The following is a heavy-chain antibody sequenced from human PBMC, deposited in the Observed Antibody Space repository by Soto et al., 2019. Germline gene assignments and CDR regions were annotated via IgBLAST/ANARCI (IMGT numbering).Heavy chain of an antibody. J-gene: IGHJ4*02. CDR3: ARASNGWLRYFDY. CDR2: IYYSGST. D-gene: IGHD5-12*01. Sequence: SETLSLTCTVSGCSIRSGDYYWSWIRQPPGKGLEWIGYIYYSGSTYYNPSLKSRVTISVDTSKNQFSLKLSSVTAADTAVYYCARASNGWLRYFDYWGQGTLVTVSS. CDR1: GCSIRSGDYY. V-gene: IGHV4-30-4*01.